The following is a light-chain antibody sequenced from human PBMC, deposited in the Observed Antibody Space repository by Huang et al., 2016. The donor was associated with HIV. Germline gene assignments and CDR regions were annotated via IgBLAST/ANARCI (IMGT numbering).Light chain of an antibody. CDR2: GAS. V-gene: IGKV3-11*01. Sequence: EIVLTQSPATLSLSPGERATLSCRASQSVSAYLAWYQQKPGQAPRLLIYGASNRATGIPARFRGRGSGTDFTLTISSLEPEEFAVYYCQQRSDWPLTFGGGTKVEIK. CDR1: QSVSAY. CDR3: QQRSDWPLT. J-gene: IGKJ4*01.